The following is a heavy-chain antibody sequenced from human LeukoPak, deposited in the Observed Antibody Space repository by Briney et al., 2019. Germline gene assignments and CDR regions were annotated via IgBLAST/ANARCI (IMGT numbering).Heavy chain of an antibody. CDR3: ARDFYSSDRSGYYDY. CDR1: GFSLSTSGVG. V-gene: IGHV2-5*02. Sequence: SGPTLVKPTQTLTLTCTFSGFSLSTSGVGVGWIRQPPGKALEWLALIYWDDDKRYTSSLKSRLTITKDTSKNQVVLTMTNMDPVDTATYYCARDFYSSDRSGYYDYWGQGTLVTVSS. CDR2: IYWDDDK. D-gene: IGHD3-22*01. J-gene: IGHJ4*02.